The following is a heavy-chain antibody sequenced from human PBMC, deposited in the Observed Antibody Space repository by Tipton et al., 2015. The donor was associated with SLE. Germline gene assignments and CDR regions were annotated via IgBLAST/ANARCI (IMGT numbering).Heavy chain of an antibody. Sequence: TLSLTCSVSGGSISSNYWIWIRQPPGKGLEWIGYISYGGGTNYNPSLKSRVTMSVDTAKNQFSLKLTSVTAADTAVYYCARGMLTWRGAIVGVDVWGQGTTVNFSS. J-gene: IGHJ6*02. V-gene: IGHV4-59*08. D-gene: IGHD2-8*01. CDR3: ARGMLTWRGAIVGVDV. CDR2: ISYGGGT. CDR1: GGSISSNY.